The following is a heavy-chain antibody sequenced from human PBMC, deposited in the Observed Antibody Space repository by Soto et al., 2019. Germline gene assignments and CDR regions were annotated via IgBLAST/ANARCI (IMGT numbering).Heavy chain of an antibody. CDR2: IVVGSGNT. V-gene: IGHV1-58*01. Sequence: GASVKVSCKXSGFTFTGSAVQWVRQARGQRLEWIGWIVVGSGNTNYAQKFQERVTITRDMSTSTAYMELSSLRSEDTAVYYCAAEVGATLHFGYWGQGTLVTVSS. J-gene: IGHJ4*02. D-gene: IGHD1-26*01. CDR3: AAEVGATLHFGY. CDR1: GFTFTGSA.